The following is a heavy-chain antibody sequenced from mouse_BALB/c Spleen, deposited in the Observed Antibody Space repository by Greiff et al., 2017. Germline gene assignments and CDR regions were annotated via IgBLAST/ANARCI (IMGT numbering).Heavy chain of an antibody. D-gene: IGHD2-12*01. J-gene: IGHJ4*01. V-gene: IGHV5-9-4*01. CDR1: GFTFSSYA. CDR2: ISSGGSYT. Sequence: EVMLVESGGGLVKPGGSLKLSCAASGFTFSSYAMSWVRQSPEKRLEWVAEISSGGSYTYYPDTVTGRFTISRDNAKNTLYLEMSSLRSEDTAMYYCAKVRRPLYAMDYWGQGTSVTVSS. CDR3: AKVRRPLYAMDY.